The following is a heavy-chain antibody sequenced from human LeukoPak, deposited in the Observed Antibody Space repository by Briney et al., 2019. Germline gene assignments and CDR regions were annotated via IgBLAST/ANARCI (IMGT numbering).Heavy chain of an antibody. J-gene: IGHJ5*02. V-gene: IGHV4-59*08. Sequence: SQTLSLTCTVSGGSISSYYWSWIRQPPGKGLEWIGYIYYSGSTNYNPSLKSRVTISVDTSKNQFSLKLSSVTAADTAVYYCARQPLLGRWLHPSWFDPWGQGTLVTVSS. D-gene: IGHD5-24*01. CDR2: IYYSGST. CDR3: ARQPLLGRWLHPSWFDP. CDR1: GGSISSYY.